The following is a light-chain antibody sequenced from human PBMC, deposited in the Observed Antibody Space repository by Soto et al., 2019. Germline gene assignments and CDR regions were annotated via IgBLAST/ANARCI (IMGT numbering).Light chain of an antibody. J-gene: IGKJ3*01. Sequence: EIVVTQSPAALSLSTGERATLSCRASQSVSSYLAWYQQKPGQAPRLLIYDASNRATGIPARFSGSGSGTDFTLTISSLEPEDFAVYYCQQRSNWPLTFGPGTKVDIK. V-gene: IGKV3-11*01. CDR1: QSVSSY. CDR3: QQRSNWPLT. CDR2: DAS.